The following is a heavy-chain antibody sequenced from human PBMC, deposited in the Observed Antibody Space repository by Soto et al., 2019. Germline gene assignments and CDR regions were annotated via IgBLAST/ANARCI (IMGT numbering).Heavy chain of an antibody. CDR1: GFTFSSYA. D-gene: IGHD3-10*01. Sequence: PGGSLRLSCAASGFTFSSYAMSWVRQAPGKGLEWVSAISGSGGSTYYADSVKGRFTISRDNSKNTPYLQMNSLRAEDTAVYYCAKTLRFPHDAFDICGQGTMVTVSS. V-gene: IGHV3-23*01. J-gene: IGHJ3*02. CDR3: AKTLRFPHDAFDI. CDR2: ISGSGGST.